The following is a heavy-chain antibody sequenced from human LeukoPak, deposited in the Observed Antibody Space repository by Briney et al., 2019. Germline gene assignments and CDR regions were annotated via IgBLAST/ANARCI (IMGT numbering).Heavy chain of an antibody. J-gene: IGHJ6*04. Sequence: GGSLRLSCAASGFTFSSYSMNWVRQAPGKGLEWVSYIRSSSGSIYYADSVQGRFTMSRDDAKNTLYLQMNSLRAEDTAVYYCAKDGALRSKDVWGKGTTVTISS. V-gene: IGHV3-48*01. CDR1: GFTFSSYS. D-gene: IGHD5-12*01. CDR3: AKDGALRSKDV. CDR2: IRSSSGSI.